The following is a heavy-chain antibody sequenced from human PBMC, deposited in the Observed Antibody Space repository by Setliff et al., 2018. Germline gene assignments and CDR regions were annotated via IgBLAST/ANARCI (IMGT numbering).Heavy chain of an antibody. J-gene: IGHJ6*03. CDR3: ARAIAAAHYYYYYMDV. CDR1: GFTFSRYW. V-gene: IGHV3-7*03. CDR2: IKQDGSEK. D-gene: IGHD6-13*01. Sequence: GGSLRLSCAASGFTFSRYWMSWVRKAPGKGLEWVANIKQDGSEKYYVDSGKGRFTISRDNAKNSLYLQMNSLRAEDTSVYYCARAIAAAHYYYYYMDVWGKGTTVTVSS.